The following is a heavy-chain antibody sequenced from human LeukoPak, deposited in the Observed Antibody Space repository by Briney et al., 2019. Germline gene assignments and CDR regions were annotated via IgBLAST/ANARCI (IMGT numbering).Heavy chain of an antibody. D-gene: IGHD6-6*01. CDR3: AKDLYSSSSLFDY. J-gene: IGHJ4*02. V-gene: IGHV3-53*01. CDR2: IYSGGST. Sequence: GGSLRHSCAASGFTVNSNYMSWVRQAPGKGLEWFSIIYSGGSTYYADSVKGRFTISRDNSKNTLYLQMNSLRAEDTAVYYCAKDLYSSSSLFDYWGQGTLVTVSS. CDR1: GFTVNSNY.